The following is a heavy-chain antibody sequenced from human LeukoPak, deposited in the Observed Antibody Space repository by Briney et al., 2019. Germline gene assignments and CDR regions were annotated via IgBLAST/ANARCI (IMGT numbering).Heavy chain of an antibody. D-gene: IGHD2-2*01. Sequence: GGSLRLSCTASGFTFSGYWMSWVRQAPGEGLEWVANINQDASEKYYVDSVKGRFTISRDNAKNSLYLQMNSLRAEDTAVYYCARGRRVPAAMGNWFDPWGQGTLVTVSS. CDR2: INQDASEK. V-gene: IGHV3-7*01. J-gene: IGHJ5*02. CDR1: GFTFSGYW. CDR3: ARGRRVPAAMGNWFDP.